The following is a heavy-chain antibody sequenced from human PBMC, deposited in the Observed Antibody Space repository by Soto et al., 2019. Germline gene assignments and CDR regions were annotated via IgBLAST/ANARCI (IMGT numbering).Heavy chain of an antibody. CDR1: GDSVPSNSAG. Sequence: LSQPLSLTCAITGDSVPSNSAGWSWVRQSPSRGLEWLGRTYYRSKWYYEYAVSVRGRITINPDTSKNQYSLQLNSVTPEDTAVYFCARGEQYSGRIFDYWGQGTLVTVSS. CDR3: ARGEQYSGRIFDY. D-gene: IGHD1-26*01. V-gene: IGHV6-1*01. J-gene: IGHJ4*01. CDR2: TYYRSKWYY.